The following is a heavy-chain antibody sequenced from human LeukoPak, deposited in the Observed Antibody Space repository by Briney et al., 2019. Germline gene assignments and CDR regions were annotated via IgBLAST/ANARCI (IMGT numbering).Heavy chain of an antibody. CDR2: INHSGST. J-gene: IGHJ4*02. D-gene: IGHD4-17*01. Sequence: SETLSLTCTVSGGSISNYYWSWIRQPPGKGLEWIGEINHSGSTNYNPSLKSRVTISVDTSKNQFSLKLSSVTAADTAVYYCARGLTTVTLWGQGTLVTVSS. V-gene: IGHV4-34*01. CDR3: ARGLTTVTL. CDR1: GGSISNYY.